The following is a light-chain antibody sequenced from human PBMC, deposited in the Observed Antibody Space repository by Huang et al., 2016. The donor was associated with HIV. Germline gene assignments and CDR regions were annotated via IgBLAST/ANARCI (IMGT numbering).Light chain of an antibody. V-gene: IGKV3-15*01. CDR1: QSVSST. J-gene: IGKJ1*01. CDR3: QQYNNWPRT. CDR2: GAY. Sequence: EIVMTQSPATLSVSPGERATLSCRASQSVSSTLAWYQQKPVQAPRLLIYGAYNRATGISARFSGSGSGTEFTLTRSSLQSEDFAVYYCQQYNNWPRTFGQGTKVEIK.